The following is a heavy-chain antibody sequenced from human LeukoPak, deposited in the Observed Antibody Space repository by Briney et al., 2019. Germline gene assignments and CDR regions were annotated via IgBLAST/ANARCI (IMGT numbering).Heavy chain of an antibody. Sequence: GGSLRLSCAASGFTFSDYYMSWIRQAPGKGLEWVSYITSGGTKYYADSVKGRFTISRDNAKNSLYLRMNSLRAEDTAVYYCARDGGSGNYFIDYWGQGTLVTVSS. D-gene: IGHD3-10*01. CDR1: GFTFSDYY. J-gene: IGHJ4*02. CDR3: ARDGGSGNYFIDY. CDR2: ITSGGTK. V-gene: IGHV3-11*01.